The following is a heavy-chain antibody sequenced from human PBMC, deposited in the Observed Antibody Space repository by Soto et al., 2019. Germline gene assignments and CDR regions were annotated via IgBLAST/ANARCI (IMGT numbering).Heavy chain of an antibody. Sequence: GGSLRLSCAASGFTFSSFAMHWVRQAPGKGLEWVAGLWHDGSNEDYGDSVRGRFTISRDNSKRTLSLQMNSLRVEDTAVYYCASELRGKTDFDYWGRGTLVTVSS. J-gene: IGHJ4*01. CDR1: GFTFSSFA. V-gene: IGHV3-33*01. D-gene: IGHD3-10*01. CDR3: ASELRGKTDFDY. CDR2: LWHDGSNE.